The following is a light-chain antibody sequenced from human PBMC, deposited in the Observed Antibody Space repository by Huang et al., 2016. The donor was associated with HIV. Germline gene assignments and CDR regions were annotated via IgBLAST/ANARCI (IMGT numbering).Light chain of an antibody. V-gene: IGKV1-6*01. Sequence: AIQMTQSPASLSASVGDRVTITCRASQDIGTDLGWYQPRLGKAPKILVSSASHLPSGVPSRVTGSGSGTHFTVTISGLQPEDFATYYCLQDHVYPWTFGQGTKVEI. CDR3: LQDHVYPWT. CDR1: QDIGTD. J-gene: IGKJ1*01. CDR2: SAS.